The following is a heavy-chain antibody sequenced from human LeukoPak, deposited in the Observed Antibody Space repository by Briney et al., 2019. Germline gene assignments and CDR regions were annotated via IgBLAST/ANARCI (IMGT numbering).Heavy chain of an antibody. D-gene: IGHD2-2*02. CDR3: ARGRYCTSTSCYTVWSVNYYYYMDV. Sequence: PSETLSLTCTVSGGSISSSSYYWSWIRQPPGKGLEWIGEINHSGSTNYNPSLKSRVTISVDTSKNQFSLKLSSVTAADTAVYYCARGRYCTSTSCYTVWSVNYYYYMDVWGKGTTVTVSS. CDR1: GGSISSSSYY. J-gene: IGHJ6*03. CDR2: INHSGST. V-gene: IGHV4-39*07.